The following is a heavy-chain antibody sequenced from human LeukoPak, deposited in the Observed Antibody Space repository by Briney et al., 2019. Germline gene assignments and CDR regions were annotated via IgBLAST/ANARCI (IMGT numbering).Heavy chain of an antibody. V-gene: IGHV4-34*01. J-gene: IGHJ3*02. CDR1: GFTFSSYA. D-gene: IGHD3-9*01. CDR3: ARGHVLRYFDWLLGDAFDI. CDR2: INHSGST. Sequence: GSLRLSCAASGFTFSSYAMSWIRQPPGKGLEWIGEINHSGSTNYNPSLKSRVTISVDTSKNQFSLKLSSVTAADTAVYYCARGHVLRYFDWLLGDAFDIWGQGTMVTVSS.